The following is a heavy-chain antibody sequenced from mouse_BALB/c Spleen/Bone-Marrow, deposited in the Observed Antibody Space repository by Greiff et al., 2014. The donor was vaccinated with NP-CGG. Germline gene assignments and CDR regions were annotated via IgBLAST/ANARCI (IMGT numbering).Heavy chain of an antibody. CDR1: GFNIKDTY. CDR3: SSYYYGSSSFAY. J-gene: IGHJ3*01. D-gene: IGHD1-1*01. CDR2: IDPANGNI. Sequence: VQLQQSGAELVKPGASVKLSCTASGFNIKDTYMHWVKQRPEQGLEWIGRIDPANGNIKYDPKFQGKAAITADTSSNTAYLQLNSLTSKDTAVYYCSSYYYGSSSFAYWGQGTMVTVSA. V-gene: IGHV14-3*02.